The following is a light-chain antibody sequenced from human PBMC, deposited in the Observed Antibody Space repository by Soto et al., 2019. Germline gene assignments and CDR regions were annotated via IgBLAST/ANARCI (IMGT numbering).Light chain of an antibody. Sequence: ALTPPASGSGSPGQSITISCTGTSSDVGGYNYVSWYQQHPGKAPKLMIYDVSNRPSGVSNRFSGSKSGNTASLTISGLQAEDEADYYCSSYTSSSTLVFGTGTKVTVL. CDR3: SSYTSSSTLV. J-gene: IGLJ1*01. CDR1: SSDVGGYNY. V-gene: IGLV2-14*01. CDR2: DVS.